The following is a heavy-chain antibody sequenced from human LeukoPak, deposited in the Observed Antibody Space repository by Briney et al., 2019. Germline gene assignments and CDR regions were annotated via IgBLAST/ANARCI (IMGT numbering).Heavy chain of an antibody. D-gene: IGHD3-3*01. J-gene: IGHJ4*02. CDR3: ARAPGFWPGFDY. Sequence: GGSLRLSCAASGFTFDDYGMSWVRQAPGKGLEWVSGINWNGGSTGYADSVKGRFTISRDNAKNTVYLQMNSLRAEDAAVYYCARAPGFWPGFDYWGQGTPVTVSS. CDR2: INWNGGST. V-gene: IGHV3-20*04. CDR1: GFTFDDYG.